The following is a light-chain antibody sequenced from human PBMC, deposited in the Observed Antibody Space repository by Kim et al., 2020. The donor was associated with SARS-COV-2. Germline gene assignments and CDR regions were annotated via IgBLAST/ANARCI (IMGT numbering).Light chain of an antibody. CDR1: QSISTY. J-gene: IGKJ4*01. Sequence: DIQMTHSPSSLAASVGDRVTIGCRASQSISTYLNWYQQKPGKAPKLLIYGASTLQSGVPSRFSGSGSGTDFILTISSLQPEDFATYYCQQSHSTPLLTFGGGTKVDIK. CDR3: QQSHSTPLLT. V-gene: IGKV1-39*01. CDR2: GAS.